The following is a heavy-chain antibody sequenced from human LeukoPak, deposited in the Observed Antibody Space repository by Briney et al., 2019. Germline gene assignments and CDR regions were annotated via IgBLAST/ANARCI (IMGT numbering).Heavy chain of an antibody. CDR3: ARGRGSATYYYYMDV. J-gene: IGHJ6*03. CDR2: MNPNSGNT. D-gene: IGHD1-26*01. V-gene: IGHV1-8*01. Sequence: ASVKVSCKASGYTGTSYDINWVRQATGQGLEWMGWMNPNSGNTGYAQKFQGRVTMTRNTSISTAYMELSSLRSEDTAVYYCARGRGSATYYYYMDVWGKGTTVTVSS. CDR1: GYTGTSYD.